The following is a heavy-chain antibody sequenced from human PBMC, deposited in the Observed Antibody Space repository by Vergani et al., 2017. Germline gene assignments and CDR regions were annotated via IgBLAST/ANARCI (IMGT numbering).Heavy chain of an antibody. V-gene: IGHV3-15*05. CDR1: GFRFSDAW. D-gene: IGHD1-1*01. Sequence: EVYLVESGGGLVKPGGSLRLSCVAYGFRFSDAWMNWVRQAPGKGLEWLGRIKSKTEGGTIDYAALVNGRFTISRDDSKNSVFLQMSSLKTEDTAVYYCATALYDWNDENYWGQGTLVTVSS. CDR2: IKSKTEGGTI. J-gene: IGHJ4*02. CDR3: ATALYDWNDENY.